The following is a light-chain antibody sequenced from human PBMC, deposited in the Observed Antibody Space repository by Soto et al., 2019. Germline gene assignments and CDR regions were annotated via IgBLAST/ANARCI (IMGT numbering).Light chain of an antibody. V-gene: IGLV2-14*01. CDR3: SSYTGSSTFV. Sequence: QSVLTQPASVSGSPGQSNTISCTGTSSDVGGYDYVSWYQQLPGKAPKLLIYDVNNRPSGVSHRFSGSKSGNTASLTISGLQAEDEADYYCSSYTGSSTFVFGTGTKVTVL. J-gene: IGLJ1*01. CDR2: DVN. CDR1: SSDVGGYDY.